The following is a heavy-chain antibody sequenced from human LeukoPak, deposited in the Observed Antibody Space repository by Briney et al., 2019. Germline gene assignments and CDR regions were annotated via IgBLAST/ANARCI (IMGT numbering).Heavy chain of an antibody. D-gene: IGHD3-22*01. CDR3: AKAGTYYRDGSGNGYYNYFEN. Sequence: GGSLRLSCAASGFSFINNAMGWVRQAPGKGLEWVSGICASGRCTFYAAPVKGRFTISRDNAKNSLHLQMNSLRAEDTALYFCAKAGTYYRDGSGNGYYNYFENWGQGTPVTVSS. V-gene: IGHV3-23*01. J-gene: IGHJ4*02. CDR1: GFSFINNA. CDR2: ICASGRCT.